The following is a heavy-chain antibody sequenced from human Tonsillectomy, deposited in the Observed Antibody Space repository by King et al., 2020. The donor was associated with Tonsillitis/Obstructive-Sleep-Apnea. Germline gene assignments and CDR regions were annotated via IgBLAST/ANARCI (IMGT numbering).Heavy chain of an antibody. CDR3: ARGGYCSGGSCYEEYYYYYYMDV. CDR1: GFTFSSYE. CDR2: ISSSGSTI. D-gene: IGHD2-15*01. Sequence: VQLVESGGGLVQPGGSLRLSCAASGFTFSSYEMNWVRQAPGKGLEWVSYISSSGSTIYYADSVKGRFTISRDNAKNSLYLQMNSLRAEDTAVYYCARGGYCSGGSCYEEYYYYYYMDVWAKGPRSPSP. J-gene: IGHJ6*03. V-gene: IGHV3-48*03.